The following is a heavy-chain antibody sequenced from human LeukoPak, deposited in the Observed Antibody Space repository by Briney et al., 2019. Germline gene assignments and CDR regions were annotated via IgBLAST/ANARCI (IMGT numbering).Heavy chain of an antibody. CDR1: GFTFSSYA. V-gene: IGHV3-30*04. CDR3: ARTYDYVWGSYRSPRSYFDY. Sequence: GGSLRLSCAASGFTFSSYAMHWVRQAPGKGLEWVAVISYDGSNKYYADSVKGRFTISRDNSKNTLYLQMNSLRAEDTAVYYCARTYDYVWGSYRSPRSYFDYWGQGTLVTVSS. J-gene: IGHJ4*02. CDR2: ISYDGSNK. D-gene: IGHD3-16*02.